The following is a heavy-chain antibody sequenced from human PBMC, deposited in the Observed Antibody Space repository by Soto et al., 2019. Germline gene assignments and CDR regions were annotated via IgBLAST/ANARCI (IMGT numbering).Heavy chain of an antibody. V-gene: IGHV1-69*13. CDR3: ARDNYYDSSGYPASFDY. D-gene: IGHD3-22*01. J-gene: IGHJ4*02. CDR1: GGTFSSYS. Sequence: SVKVSSKASGGTFSSYSISWVRQAPGQGLEWMGGIIPIFGTANYAQKFQGRVTITADESTSTAYMELSSLRSEDTAVYYCARDNYYDSSGYPASFDYWGQGTLVTVSS. CDR2: IIPIFGTA.